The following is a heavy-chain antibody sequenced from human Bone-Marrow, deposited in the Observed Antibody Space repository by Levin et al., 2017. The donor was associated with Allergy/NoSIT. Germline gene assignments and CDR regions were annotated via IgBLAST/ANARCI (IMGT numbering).Heavy chain of an antibody. CDR3: AKLSHTTGWVHGIFDF. V-gene: IGHV3-23*01. J-gene: IGHJ4*02. Sequence: GGSLRLSCAASGFTFSTYAMTWVRQAPGKGLECVSSISNSGGSTYDADSVKGRFTISRDNSKNTLYLQMNSLTAEDTAVYYCAKLSHTTGWVHGIFDFWGQGTLVTVSS. D-gene: IGHD2/OR15-2a*01. CDR2: ISNSGGST. CDR1: GFTFSTYA.